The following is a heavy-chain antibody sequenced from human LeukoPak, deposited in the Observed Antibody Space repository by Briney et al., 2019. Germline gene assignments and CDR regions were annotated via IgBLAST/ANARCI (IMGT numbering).Heavy chain of an antibody. J-gene: IGHJ3*02. CDR3: ASYDSSGRDAFDI. CDR1: GFTFSDYY. Sequence: PGGSLRLSCAASGFTFSDYYMSWIRQAPGKGLEWVSYISSSGSTIYYADSVKGRFIISRDNAKNSLYLQMNSLRAEDTAVYYCASYDSSGRDAFDIWGQGTMVTVSS. V-gene: IGHV3-11*01. CDR2: ISSSGSTI. D-gene: IGHD3-22*01.